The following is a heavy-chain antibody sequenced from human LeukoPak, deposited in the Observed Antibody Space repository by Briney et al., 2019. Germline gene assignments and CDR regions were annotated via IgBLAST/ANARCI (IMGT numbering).Heavy chain of an antibody. J-gene: IGHJ5*02. D-gene: IGHD3-22*01. Sequence: GGSLRLSCATSGFSFYNAWMNWVRQAPGKGLEWVGRIRSNSDGGTIDYAAPVKGRFTLSRDDSKDTLYLQMNSLRTEDTAVYYCATDFYDSTWGQGTLVTVSS. V-gene: IGHV3-15*07. CDR1: GFSFYNAW. CDR3: ATDFYDST. CDR2: IRSNSDGGTI.